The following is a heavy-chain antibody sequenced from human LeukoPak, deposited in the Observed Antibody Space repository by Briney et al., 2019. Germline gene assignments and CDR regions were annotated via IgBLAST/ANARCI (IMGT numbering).Heavy chain of an antibody. CDR1: GYTFTSYG. CDR2: ISAYNGNT. CDR3: ARDYSSGPYYYYYYMDV. D-gene: IGHD6-19*01. V-gene: IGHV1-18*01. J-gene: IGHJ6*03. Sequence: ASVKVSCKASGYTFTSYGISWVRQAPGQGLEWMGWISAYNGNTNYAQKLQGRVTMTTDTSTSTAYMELRSLRSDDTAVYYCARDYSSGPYYYYYYMDVWGKGTTVTISS.